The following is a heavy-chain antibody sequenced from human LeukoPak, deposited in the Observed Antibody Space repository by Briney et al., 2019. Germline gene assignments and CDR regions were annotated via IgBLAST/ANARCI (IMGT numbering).Heavy chain of an antibody. CDR1: GFTFSTSW. J-gene: IGHJ4*02. Sequence: GGSLRLSCATSGFTFSTSWMHWVRQAPGKGLVWVSRISGDGTTTTYADSVKGRFTISRDNAKNTLFLQMNSLRVDDTAVYYRTRVRSSSWYDYWGQGALVTVSS. V-gene: IGHV3-74*01. CDR3: TRVRSSSWYDY. D-gene: IGHD6-13*01. CDR2: ISGDGTTT.